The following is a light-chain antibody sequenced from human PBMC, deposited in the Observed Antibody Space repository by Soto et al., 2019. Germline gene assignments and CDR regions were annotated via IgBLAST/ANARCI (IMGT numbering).Light chain of an antibody. J-gene: IGKJ2*01. V-gene: IGKV3-15*01. Sequence: EIVMTQSPATLSVSPGEGATLSCRASQSVSSNLAWYQHKPGQAPRLLIYGASTRATGIPARFSGGGSGTEFALTINSLQSEDFAIYYCQQYDKWYTFGQGTKLEIK. CDR2: GAS. CDR1: QSVSSN. CDR3: QQYDKWYT.